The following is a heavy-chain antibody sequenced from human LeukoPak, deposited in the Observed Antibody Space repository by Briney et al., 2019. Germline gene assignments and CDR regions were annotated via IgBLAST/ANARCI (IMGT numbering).Heavy chain of an antibody. D-gene: IGHD5-12*01. CDR2: ISMTSSYI. CDR1: GFTFHSHS. Sequence: GGSLRLSCAASGFTFHSHSMNWVRQAPGKGLEWVSSISMTSSYIYYADSVKGRFTISRDNAKNSLYLHTNSLRAEDTAVYYCARVAGYSGYEPGYFEDWGQGTLVTVSS. J-gene: IGHJ4*02. V-gene: IGHV3-21*01. CDR3: ARVAGYSGYEPGYFED.